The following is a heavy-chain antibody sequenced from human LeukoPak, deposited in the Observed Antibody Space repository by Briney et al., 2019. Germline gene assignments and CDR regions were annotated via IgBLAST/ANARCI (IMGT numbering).Heavy chain of an antibody. CDR2: ISAYNGNT. Sequence: ASVKVSCEASGYTFTSYGISWVRQAPGQGLEWMGWISAYNGNTNYAQKFQGRVTMTRDTSISTAYMELSRLRSDDTAVYYCANVYCSGGSCYPRFDHWGQGTLVTVSS. CDR1: GYTFTSYG. D-gene: IGHD2-15*01. CDR3: ANVYCSGGSCYPRFDH. V-gene: IGHV1-18*01. J-gene: IGHJ4*02.